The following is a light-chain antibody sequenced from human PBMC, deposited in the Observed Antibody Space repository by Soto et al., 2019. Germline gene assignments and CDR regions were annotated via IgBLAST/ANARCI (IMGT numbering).Light chain of an antibody. Sequence: QSALTQPASVSGSPGQSITISCTGTSSDVGGYNLVYWYQQLPGKAPKLMIYEGSKRPSGVSDRFSDSKSGNTASLTISGLQTEDEADYYCCSYAASGSYVFGTGTKLTVL. J-gene: IGLJ1*01. V-gene: IGLV2-23*01. CDR2: EGS. CDR1: SSDVGGYNL. CDR3: CSYAASGSYV.